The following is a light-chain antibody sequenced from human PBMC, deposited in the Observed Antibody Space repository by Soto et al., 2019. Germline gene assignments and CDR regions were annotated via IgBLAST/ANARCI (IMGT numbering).Light chain of an antibody. V-gene: IGKV3-20*01. CDR3: QQFSSYPLT. J-gene: IGKJ4*01. CDR2: DAS. CDR1: QTIGDND. Sequence: EIGLTQSPDTLSLSPGERGTLSCRASQTIGDNDLAWYQQKPGQAPRLLIYDASSRATGIPDRFSGGGSGTDFTLTISRLEPEDFAVYYCQQFSSYPLTFGGGTKVDIK.